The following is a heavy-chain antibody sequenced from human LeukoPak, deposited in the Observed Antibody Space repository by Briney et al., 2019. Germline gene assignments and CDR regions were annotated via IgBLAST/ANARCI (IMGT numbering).Heavy chain of an antibody. Sequence: PGGSLRLSCVVAGFTFNSGYMNWVRQAPGKGLEWVSVMYSEGVTYYADSVKGRFTISRDNSKNTLYLQMNSLRADDTAVYYCARFTWELLGWGQGTLVTVSS. CDR2: MYSEGVT. V-gene: IGHV3-53*01. CDR1: GFTFNSGY. D-gene: IGHD1-26*01. CDR3: ARFTWELLG. J-gene: IGHJ4*02.